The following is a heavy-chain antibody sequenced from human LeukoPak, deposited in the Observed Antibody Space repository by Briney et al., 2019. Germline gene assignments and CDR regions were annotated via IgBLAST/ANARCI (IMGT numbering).Heavy chain of an antibody. CDR1: GASIRNSTYY. Sequence: SETLSLTCTVSGASIRNSTYYWGWIRQPPGKGLEWIGSLYYSGSTYYSPSLENRVTISLDTSKNQFSLKLSSVTAADTAVYFCARLRDANGAWYYFDSWGQGTLVTVSS. J-gene: IGHJ4*02. CDR2: LYYSGST. D-gene: IGHD2-8*01. CDR3: ARLRDANGAWYYFDS. V-gene: IGHV4-39*01.